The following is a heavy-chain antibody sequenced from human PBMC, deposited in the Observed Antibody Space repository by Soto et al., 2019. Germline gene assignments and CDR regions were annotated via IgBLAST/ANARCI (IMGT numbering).Heavy chain of an antibody. CDR1: GYTFNSYG. J-gene: IGHJ3*02. D-gene: IGHD1-1*01. V-gene: IGHV1-46*02. CDR3: ARVSRPDWNNDAFDI. Sequence: ASVKVSCKASGYTFNSYGISWVRQAPGQGLEWMGLTSANGGSTNYAQKFQGRVTMTRDTSTSTVYMELSSLRSEDTAVYYCARVSRPDWNNDAFDIWGQGTMVTVSS. CDR2: TSANGGST.